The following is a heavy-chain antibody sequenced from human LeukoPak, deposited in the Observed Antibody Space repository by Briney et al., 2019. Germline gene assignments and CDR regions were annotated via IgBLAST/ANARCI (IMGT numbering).Heavy chain of an antibody. V-gene: IGHV4-38-2*02. Sequence: SETLSLTCTVSGYSISSGYYWGWIRQPPGKGLEWIGSIYHSGSTYYNPSLKSRVTISVDTSKNQFSLKLSSVTAADTAVYYCARDKYSSSSINYWGQGTLVTVSS. D-gene: IGHD6-13*01. CDR3: ARDKYSSSSINY. J-gene: IGHJ4*02. CDR2: IYHSGST. CDR1: GYSISSGYY.